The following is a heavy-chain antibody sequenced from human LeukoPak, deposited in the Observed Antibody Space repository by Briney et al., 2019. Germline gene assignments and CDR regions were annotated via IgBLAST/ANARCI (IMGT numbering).Heavy chain of an antibody. J-gene: IGHJ4*02. CDR2: IYSGGST. CDR1: GFTVSSNY. V-gene: IGHV3-53*01. D-gene: IGHD1-1*01. CDR3: AATRTPFEFDY. Sequence: PGGSLRLSCAASGFTVSSNYMSWVRQAPGKGLEWVSVIYSGGSTYYADSVKGRFTISRDNSKNTLYLQMNSLRAEDTAVYYCAATRTPFEFDYWGQGTLVTVSS.